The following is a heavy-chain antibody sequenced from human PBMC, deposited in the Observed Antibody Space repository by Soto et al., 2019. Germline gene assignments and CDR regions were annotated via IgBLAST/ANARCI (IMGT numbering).Heavy chain of an antibody. Sequence: LSLTCAVYGGSFSGYYWSWIRQPPGKGLEWIGEINHSGSTNYNPSLKSRVTISVDTSKNQFSLKLSSVTAADTAVYYCARSSYYSDYYFDYWGQGTLVTVSS. D-gene: IGHD3-10*01. J-gene: IGHJ4*02. CDR3: ARSSYYSDYYFDY. CDR1: GGSFSGYY. V-gene: IGHV4-34*01. CDR2: INHSGST.